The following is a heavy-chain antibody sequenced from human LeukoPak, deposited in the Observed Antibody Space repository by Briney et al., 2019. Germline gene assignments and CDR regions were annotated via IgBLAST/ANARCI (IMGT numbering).Heavy chain of an antibody. CDR2: IYYSGST. Sequence: PSETLSLTCTVSGGSLSSGDYYWSWIRQPPGKGLEWIGYIYYSGSTSYNPSLKSRVTISVDTSRDLFFLILHSVTAADTAVYYCARQTDWYGDAFDMWGQGTMVTVSP. V-gene: IGHV4-30-4*01. CDR3: ARQTDWYGDAFDM. D-gene: IGHD2-21*01. J-gene: IGHJ3*02. CDR1: GGSLSSGDYY.